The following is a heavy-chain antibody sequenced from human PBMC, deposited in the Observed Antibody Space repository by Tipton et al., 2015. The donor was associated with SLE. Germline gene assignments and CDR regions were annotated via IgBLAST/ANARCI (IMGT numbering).Heavy chain of an antibody. V-gene: IGHV4-31*11. CDR3: ARSGSYWFDP. D-gene: IGHD6-6*01. Sequence: TLSLTCAVSGGSISSSNWWSWIRQHPGKGLEWIGYIYYSGSTYYNPSLKSRVTISVDTSKNQFSLKLSSVTAADTAVYYCARSGSYWFDPWGQGTLVTVSS. CDR2: IYYSGST. J-gene: IGHJ5*02. CDR1: GGSISSSNW.